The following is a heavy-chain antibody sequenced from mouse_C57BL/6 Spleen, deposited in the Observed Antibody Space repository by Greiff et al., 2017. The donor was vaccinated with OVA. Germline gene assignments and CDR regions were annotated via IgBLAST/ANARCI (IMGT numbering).Heavy chain of an antibody. J-gene: IGHJ3*01. V-gene: IGHV1-81*01. Sequence: VNVVESGAELARPGASVKLSCKASGYTFTSYGISWVKQRTGQGLEWIGEIYPRSGNTYYNEKFKGKATLTADKSSSTAYMELRSLTSEDSAVYFCANYYGSSSFAYWGQGTLVTVSA. CDR3: ANYYGSSSFAY. CDR1: GYTFTSYG. D-gene: IGHD1-1*01. CDR2: IYPRSGNT.